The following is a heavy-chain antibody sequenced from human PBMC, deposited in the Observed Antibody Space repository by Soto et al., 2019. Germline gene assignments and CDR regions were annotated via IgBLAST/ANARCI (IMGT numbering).Heavy chain of an antibody. J-gene: IGHJ6*02. V-gene: IGHV1-69*02. CDR2: IIPILGIA. Sequence: QVQLVQSGAEVKKPGSSVKVSCKASGGTFSSYTISWVRQAPGQGLEWMGRIIPILGIANYAQKFQGRVTITADKSTSTAYMELISLRSEDTAVYYCARVAYYDSSGSYGMDVWGQGTTVTVSS. CDR1: GGTFSSYT. D-gene: IGHD3-22*01. CDR3: ARVAYYDSSGSYGMDV.